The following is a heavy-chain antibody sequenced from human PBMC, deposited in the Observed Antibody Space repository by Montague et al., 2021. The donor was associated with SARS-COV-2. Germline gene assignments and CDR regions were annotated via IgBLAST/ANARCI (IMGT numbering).Heavy chain of an antibody. CDR2: IYNNGNT. D-gene: IGHD3-10*01. CDR1: GGSISSYH. J-gene: IGHJ6*02. Sequence: SETLSLTCTVSGGSISSYHWSWIRQPPGKGLEWIGYIYNNGNTNYNPSLKSRLTISFDTSKNQLSLKLNSVTAADTAVYYCARDRGNLYYGSGSYSMDVWGQGTTVTVSS. CDR3: ARDRGNLYYGSGSYSMDV. V-gene: IGHV4-59*01.